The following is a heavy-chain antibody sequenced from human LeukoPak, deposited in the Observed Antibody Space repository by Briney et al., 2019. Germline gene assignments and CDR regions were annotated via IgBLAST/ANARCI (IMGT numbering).Heavy chain of an antibody. CDR3: SIDDSGSYYLDD. Sequence: PGGSLRLSCAASGFTVSSNYMSWVCQAPGKGLEWVSVIYSGGSTYYADSVKGRFTISRDNSKSTLYLQMNSLRAEDTAVAYWSIDDSGSYYLDDGKQGPLVTVSS. D-gene: IGHD1-26*01. CDR2: IYSGGST. CDR1: GFTVSSNY. J-gene: IGHJ4*02. V-gene: IGHV3-66*01.